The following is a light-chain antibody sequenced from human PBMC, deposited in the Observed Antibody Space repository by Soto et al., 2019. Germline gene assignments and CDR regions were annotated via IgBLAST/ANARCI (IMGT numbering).Light chain of an antibody. J-gene: IGKJ4*01. CDR1: QNVKTR. CDR3: QQYDEWPLT. CDR2: DAF. Sequence: VMTQSPATLSKSPGERATLSCRASQNVKTRLAWYQQKPGQAPRLLIFDAFTRATGIPARFSGSASGTDFTLTISSLQSEDSAVYYCQQYDEWPLTFGGGTKVDIK. V-gene: IGKV3-15*01.